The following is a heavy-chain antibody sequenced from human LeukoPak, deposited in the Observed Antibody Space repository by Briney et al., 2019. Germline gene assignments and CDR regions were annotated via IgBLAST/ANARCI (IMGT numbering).Heavy chain of an antibody. V-gene: IGHV3-30*18. CDR2: ISYDGSNK. D-gene: IGHD6-25*01. J-gene: IGHJ6*02. Sequence: GGSLRLSCAASGFTFSNAWMSWVRQAPGKGLEWVAVISYDGSNKYYADSVKGRFTISRDNSKNTLYLQMNSLRAEDTAVYYCAKPLHGKNCIGACYYGVDVWGQGTTVTVSS. CDR1: GFTFSNAW. CDR3: AKPLHGKNCIGACYYGVDV.